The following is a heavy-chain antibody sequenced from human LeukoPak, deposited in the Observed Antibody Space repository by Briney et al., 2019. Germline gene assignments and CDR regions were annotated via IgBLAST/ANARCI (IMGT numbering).Heavy chain of an antibody. D-gene: IGHD3-3*01. J-gene: IGHJ3*02. CDR1: GGSISSYY. Sequence: SETQSLTCTVSGGSISSYYWSWVRQPPGKGLEWIGYIYYSGGTNYSPSLKSRVTISVDTSQSQLSLKVTSVTAADTAVYYCARRYDFWSDSPPDVFDIWGQGTMVTVSS. V-gene: IGHV4-59*08. CDR2: IYYSGGT. CDR3: ARRYDFWSDSPPDVFDI.